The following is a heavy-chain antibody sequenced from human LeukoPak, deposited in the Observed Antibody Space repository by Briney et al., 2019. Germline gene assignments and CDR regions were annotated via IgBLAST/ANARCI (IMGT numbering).Heavy chain of an antibody. V-gene: IGHV4-59*01. Sequence: PSETLSLTCTVSGGSISSYYWSWIRQPPGKGLEWIGYIYYSGSTNYNPSLKSRVTISVDTSKNQFSLKLSSVTAADTAVYYCAREDRGSGSYISGASSFFDYWGHRTPVTFSS. J-gene: IGHJ4*01. CDR2: IYYSGST. D-gene: IGHD3-10*01. CDR3: AREDRGSGSYISGASSFFDY. CDR1: GGSISSYY.